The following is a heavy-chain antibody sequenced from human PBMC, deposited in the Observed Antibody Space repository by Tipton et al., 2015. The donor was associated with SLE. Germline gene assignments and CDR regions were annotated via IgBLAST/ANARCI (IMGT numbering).Heavy chain of an antibody. CDR3: TRVESTSWAFDI. V-gene: IGHV3-23*01. D-gene: IGHD2/OR15-2a*01. CDR1: GFTFRSYA. CDR2: ISGSGLST. Sequence: SLRLSCRGSGFTFRSYAINWVRQTPGKGLEWVSGISGSGLSTDYADSVKGRFTISRDNSKQIVYLQMNSLRAEDTAVYYCTRVESTSWAFDIWGQGTIVTVSS. J-gene: IGHJ3*02.